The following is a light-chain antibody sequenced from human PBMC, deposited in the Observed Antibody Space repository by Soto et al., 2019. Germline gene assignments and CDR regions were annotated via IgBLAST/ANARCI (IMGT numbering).Light chain of an antibody. Sequence: EIVLTQSPGTVSLSPGDRATLSCRASQSISANYLAWYQQKPGQAPRLLIYGVSIGATGIPDRFAGSGSGPDFTLTISRLEPEDFAVYYCHQYGVLPKTFGQGTTVEIK. CDR1: QSISANY. J-gene: IGKJ1*01. CDR3: HQYGVLPKT. V-gene: IGKV3-20*01. CDR2: GVS.